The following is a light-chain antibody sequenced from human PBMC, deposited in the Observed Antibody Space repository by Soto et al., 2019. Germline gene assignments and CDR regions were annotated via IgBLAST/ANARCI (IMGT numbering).Light chain of an antibody. CDR3: QQRSNWPWT. J-gene: IGKJ1*01. CDR2: GAS. Sequence: EILMTQSPATLSVSPGERATLSCRASQSVSSNLAWYQQKPGQAPRLLIHGASTRATGIPARFSGSGSGTDFTLTISSLEPEDFAVYYCQQRSNWPWTFGQGTKVDI. CDR1: QSVSSN. V-gene: IGKV3-15*01.